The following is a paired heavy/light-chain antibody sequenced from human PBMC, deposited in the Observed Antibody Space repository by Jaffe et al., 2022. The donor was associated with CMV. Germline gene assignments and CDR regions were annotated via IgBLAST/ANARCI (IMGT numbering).Heavy chain of an antibody. CDR3: ARGRSWYYPLTRKVSWFDP. D-gene: IGHD6-13*01. V-gene: IGHV4-34*01. CDR2: INHSGST. CDR1: GGSFSGYY. J-gene: IGHJ5*02. Sequence: QVQLQQWGAGLLKPSETLSLTCAVYGGSFSGYYWSWIRQPPGKGLEWIGEINHSGSTNYNPSLKSRVTISVDTSKNQFSLKLSSVTAADTAVYYCARGRSWYYPLTRKVSWFDPWGQGTLVTVSS.
Light chain of an antibody. V-gene: IGKV3D-20*01. CDR1: QSVSSSY. CDR3: QQYGSSPGT. CDR2: DAS. Sequence: EIVLTQSPATLSLSPGERATLSCGASQSVSSSYLAWYQQKPGLAPRLLIYDASSRATGIPDRFSGSGSGTDFTLTISRLEPEDFAVYYCQQYGSSPGTFGQGTKVEIK. J-gene: IGKJ1*01.